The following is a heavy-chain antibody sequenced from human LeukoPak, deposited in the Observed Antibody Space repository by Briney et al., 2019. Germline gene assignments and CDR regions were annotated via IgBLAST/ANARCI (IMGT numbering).Heavy chain of an antibody. CDR2: ISAYNGNT. V-gene: IGHV1-18*01. Sequence: ASVKVSRKASGYTFTSYGISWVRQAPGQGLEWMGWISAYNGNTNYAQKLQGRVTMTTDTSTSTAYMELRSLRSDDTAVYYCARAMAIFGVSYYYYYGMDVWGQGTTVTVSS. CDR1: GYTFTSYG. D-gene: IGHD3-3*01. CDR3: ARAMAIFGVSYYYYYGMDV. J-gene: IGHJ6*02.